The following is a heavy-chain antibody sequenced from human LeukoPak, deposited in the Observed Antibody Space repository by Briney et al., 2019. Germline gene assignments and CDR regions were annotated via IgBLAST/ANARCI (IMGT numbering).Heavy chain of an antibody. CDR2: IKQDGSEK. CDR3: ARQRRYCSGDNCYQRTFDY. V-gene: IGHV3-7*01. CDR1: GFTFSSNW. Sequence: GGSLRLSCAASGFTFSSNWMTWVRQAPGKGLEWVAHIKQDGSEKYYVDSVKGRFTISRDNAKNSLYLQMNSLRAEDTAVYYCARQRRYCSGDNCYQRTFDYWGQGTLVTVSS. D-gene: IGHD2-15*01. J-gene: IGHJ4*02.